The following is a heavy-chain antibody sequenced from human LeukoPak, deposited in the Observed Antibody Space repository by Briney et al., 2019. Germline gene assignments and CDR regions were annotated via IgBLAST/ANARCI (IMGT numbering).Heavy chain of an antibody. V-gene: IGHV3-53*01. J-gene: IGHJ4*02. CDR3: ARAAYDSNGYTANHDY. Sequence: GGSLRLSCAASGFTVSTNYMSWVRQAPGKGLEWVSVLYSDGTTYYADSVKGRFTISRDNSKNTLYLQMNNLRAEDTAVYYCARAAYDSNGYTANHDYWGQGTLVTVSS. CDR1: GFTVSTNY. D-gene: IGHD3-22*01. CDR2: LYSDGTT.